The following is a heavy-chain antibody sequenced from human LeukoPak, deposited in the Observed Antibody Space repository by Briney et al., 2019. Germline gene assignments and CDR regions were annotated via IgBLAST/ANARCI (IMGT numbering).Heavy chain of an antibody. CDR1: GGTFSSYA. V-gene: IGHV1-69*04. D-gene: IGHD2-15*01. CDR2: IIPIFGIA. Sequence: ASVKGSCKTSGGTFSSYAISWVRQAPGQGLEWMGRIIPIFGIANYAQKFQGRVTSTADKSTSTAYMELSSLRSEDTAVYYCARDSDQDVVAADYYYYGMDVWGQGTTVTVSS. J-gene: IGHJ6*02. CDR3: ARDSDQDVVAADYYYYGMDV.